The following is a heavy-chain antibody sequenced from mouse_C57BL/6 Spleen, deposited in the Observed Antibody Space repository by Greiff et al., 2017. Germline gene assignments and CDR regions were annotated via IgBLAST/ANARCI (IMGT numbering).Heavy chain of an antibody. CDR1: GYTFTDYN. J-gene: IGHJ3*01. V-gene: IGHV1-22*01. CDR3: ASHYDYDGFAY. D-gene: IGHD2-4*01. Sequence: VQLKESGPELVKPGASVKMSCKASGYTFTDYNMHWVKQSHGKSLEWIGYINPNNGGTSYNQKFKGKATLTVNKSSSTAYMELRSLTSEDSAVYYCASHYDYDGFAYWGQGTLVTVSA. CDR2: INPNNGGT.